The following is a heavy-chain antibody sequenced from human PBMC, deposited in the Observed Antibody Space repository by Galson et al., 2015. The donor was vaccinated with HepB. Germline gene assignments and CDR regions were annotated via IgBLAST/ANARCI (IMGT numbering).Heavy chain of an antibody. D-gene: IGHD4-17*01. J-gene: IGHJ4*02. CDR2: ISSSSSYI. CDR1: GFSFSGYS. Sequence: SLRLSCAASGFSFSGYSMSWVRQAPGKGLEWVSFISSSSSYIYYADSVNGRFTISRDNAKNSLYLQMNSLRAEDTAVYYCARVPHYGDYVGGLLSYWGQGTLVTVSS. CDR3: ARVPHYGDYVGGLLSY. V-gene: IGHV3-21*01.